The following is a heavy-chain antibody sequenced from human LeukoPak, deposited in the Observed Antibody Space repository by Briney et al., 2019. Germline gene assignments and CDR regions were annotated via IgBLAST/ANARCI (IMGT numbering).Heavy chain of an antibody. CDR1: GGSISSYY. V-gene: IGHV4-59*06. Sequence: SETLSLTCTVSGGSISSYYWSWIRQHPGKGLEWIGYIYYSGSTYYNPSLKSRVTISVDTSKNQFSLKLSSVTAADTAVYYCARDREDYYDSSGYYYYFDYWGQGTLVTVSS. J-gene: IGHJ4*02. CDR2: IYYSGST. D-gene: IGHD3-22*01. CDR3: ARDREDYYDSSGYYYYFDY.